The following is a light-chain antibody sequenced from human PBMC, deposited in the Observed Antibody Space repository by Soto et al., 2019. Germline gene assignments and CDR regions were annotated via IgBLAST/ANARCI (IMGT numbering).Light chain of an antibody. CDR3: HQRSNWPFT. Sequence: EIVLTQSPATLSLSPGERATLSCRASQSVSRYLAWYQQKPGQAPRLLIYDASNRATGIPARFSGSGSGTDFTLTITSVEPEDLAVYYCHQRSNWPFTFGGGTKVEIK. J-gene: IGKJ4*01. V-gene: IGKV3-11*01. CDR2: DAS. CDR1: QSVSRY.